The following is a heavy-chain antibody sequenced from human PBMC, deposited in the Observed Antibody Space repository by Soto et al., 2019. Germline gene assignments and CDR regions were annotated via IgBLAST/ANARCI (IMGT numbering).Heavy chain of an antibody. Sequence: EVQLVESGGGLVKPGGSMRLSCAVSGFTFSSQTMNWVRQAPGKGLEWVSSVSSSGSYKYYADSVKGRFTISRDNAKNSLYLQMNNLRAEDTAVYFCASPRGLDDAFDFWGQGTMVTVSS. CDR3: ASPRGLDDAFDF. CDR1: GFTFSSQT. V-gene: IGHV3-21*01. D-gene: IGHD3-10*01. CDR2: VSSSGSYK. J-gene: IGHJ3*01.